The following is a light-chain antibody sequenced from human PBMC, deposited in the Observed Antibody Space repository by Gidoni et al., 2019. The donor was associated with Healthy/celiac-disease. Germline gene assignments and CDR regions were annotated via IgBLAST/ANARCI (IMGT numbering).Light chain of an antibody. CDR1: QSLLHSNGYNY. CDR2: LGS. V-gene: IGKV2-28*01. CDR3: MQALQTPPA. J-gene: IGKJ4*01. Sequence: DIVMTQSPLSLPVTPGEPASISCRSSQSLLHSNGYNYLDCYLQKPGQSPQLLIYLGSNRASGVPDRCSGSGSGTDFTLKISRVEAEDVGVYYCMQALQTPPAFGGGTKVEIK.